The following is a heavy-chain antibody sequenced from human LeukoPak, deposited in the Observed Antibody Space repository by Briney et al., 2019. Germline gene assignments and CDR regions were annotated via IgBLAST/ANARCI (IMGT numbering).Heavy chain of an antibody. Sequence: SETLSLTCTASGGSITSYYWSWIRQPPGKGLEWIGYIYYSGSTNYNPSLKSRVTISVDTSKNQFSLKLSSVTAADTAVYYCARGGVNYKIAGPWGQGALVTVSS. CDR1: GGSITSYY. CDR2: IYYSGST. D-gene: IGHD3-10*01. V-gene: IGHV4-59*01. J-gene: IGHJ5*02. CDR3: ARGGVNYKIAGP.